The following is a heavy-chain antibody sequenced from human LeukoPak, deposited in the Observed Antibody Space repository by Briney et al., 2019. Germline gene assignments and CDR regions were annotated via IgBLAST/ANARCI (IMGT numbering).Heavy chain of an antibody. CDR2: ISSSGSTI. Sequence: GGSLRLSCAAPGFAFSSYEMNWVRQAPGKGLEWVSYISSSGSTIYYAGSVKGRFTISRDNAKNSLYLQMNSLRAEDTAVYYCAREEESAAIVDYWGQGTLVTVSS. CDR1: GFAFSSYE. D-gene: IGHD2-2*02. J-gene: IGHJ4*02. V-gene: IGHV3-48*03. CDR3: AREEESAAIVDY.